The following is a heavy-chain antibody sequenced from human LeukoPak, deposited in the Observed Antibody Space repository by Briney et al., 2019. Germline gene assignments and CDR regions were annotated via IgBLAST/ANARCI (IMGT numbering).Heavy chain of an antibody. CDR3: ARTTTFAPHFDY. D-gene: IGHD1-1*01. CDR1: GFTFSNYG. J-gene: IGHJ4*02. V-gene: IGHV3-33*01. Sequence: GGSLRLSCAASGFTFSNYGMHWVHQAPGKGLEWVAIIWYDGSSKYYADSVKGRFTISRDNSKNTLYLQMNSLRAEDTAVYYCARTTTFAPHFDYWGQGTLVTVSS. CDR2: IWYDGSSK.